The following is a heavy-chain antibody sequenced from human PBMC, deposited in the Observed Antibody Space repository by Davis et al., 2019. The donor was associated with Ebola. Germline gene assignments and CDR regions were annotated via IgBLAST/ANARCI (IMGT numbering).Heavy chain of an antibody. CDR2: IRQDGSER. CDR3: ALGAYDFWSAFYY. D-gene: IGHD3-3*01. J-gene: IGHJ4*02. Sequence: GGSLRLSCVASGFTFSSYWMSWVRQAPGEGPEWVANIRQDGSERQYVDSVKGRFTISRDNSQNTLYLQMNSLRADDTALYYCALGAYDFWSAFYYWGQGSLVTVSS. V-gene: IGHV3-7*03. CDR1: GFTFSSYW.